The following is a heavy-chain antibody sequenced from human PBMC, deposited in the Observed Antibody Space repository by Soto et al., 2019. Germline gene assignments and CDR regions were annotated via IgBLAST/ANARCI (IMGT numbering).Heavy chain of an antibody. J-gene: IGHJ5*02. CDR2: ISYDGSNK. CDR1: GFTFSSYA. D-gene: IGHD6-6*01. CDR3: AREDRGLVGAARPGWFDV. V-gene: IGHV3-30*04. Sequence: GGSLRLSCAASGFTFSSYAMHWVRQAPGKGMEWVAVISYDGSNKYYADSVKGRFTISRDNSKNTLYLQMNSLRAEDTAVYYCAREDRGLVGAARPGWFDVWGQGTLVTVSS.